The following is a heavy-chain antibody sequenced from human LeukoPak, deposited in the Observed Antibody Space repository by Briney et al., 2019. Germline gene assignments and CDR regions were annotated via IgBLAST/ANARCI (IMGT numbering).Heavy chain of an antibody. V-gene: IGHV4-39*07. D-gene: IGHD2-8*01. CDR1: GGSFSSRSNY. J-gene: IGHJ5*02. Sequence: SETLSLTCTVSGGSFSSRSNYWAWIRQPPGKGLEWIGSLYYNGDIRSNPSLKSRVTMSMDTSKNQCSLKLKSVAAADTAIYFCARGYTNGVNKEVWLAPWGQGTLVIVSS. CDR2: LYYNGDI. CDR3: ARGYTNGVNKEVWLAP.